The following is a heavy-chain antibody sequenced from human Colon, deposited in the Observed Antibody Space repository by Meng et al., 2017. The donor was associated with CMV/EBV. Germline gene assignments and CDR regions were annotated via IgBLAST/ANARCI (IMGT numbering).Heavy chain of an antibody. CDR1: GGSISTYY. CDR3: VRGGYSGTQTGGVQEY. Sequence: QGQLQESGPGLGKRSATLSLTCTVSGGSISTYYWSWIRQPAGEGLEWLGRISTNRNTDYNPSLNSRATIWLDTSNNQFSLKLTSVTAADTAVYYCVRGGYSGTQTGGVQEYWGQGTLVTVSS. D-gene: IGHD5-12*01. V-gene: IGHV4-4*07. J-gene: IGHJ4*02. CDR2: ISTNRNT.